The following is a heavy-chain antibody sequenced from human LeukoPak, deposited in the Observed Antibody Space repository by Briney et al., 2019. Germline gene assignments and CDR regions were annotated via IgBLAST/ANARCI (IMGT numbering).Heavy chain of an antibody. Sequence: GGSLRLSCTASGFTFGDYAMSWVRQAPGKGLEWVGFIRSKPYGGTTEYAASVKGRFTISRDDSKSIAYLQMTSLKTEDTAVYYCTREAPGGDYYDSSGYGTSYWGQGTLVTVSS. CDR2: IRSKPYGGTT. V-gene: IGHV3-49*04. CDR1: GFTFGDYA. J-gene: IGHJ4*02. CDR3: TREAPGGDYYDSSGYGTSY. D-gene: IGHD3-22*01.